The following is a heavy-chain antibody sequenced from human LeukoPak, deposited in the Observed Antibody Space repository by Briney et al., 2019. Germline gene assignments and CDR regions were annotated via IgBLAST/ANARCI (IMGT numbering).Heavy chain of an antibody. CDR1: GYTFTSYG. CDR2: ISAYNGNT. CDR3: ARGSVYATQIYYYYYYMDV. Sequence: ASVKVSCKASGYTFTSYGISWVRQAPGQGLEWMGWISAYNGNTNYARKLQGRVTMTTDTSTSTAYMELRSLRSDDTAVYYCARGSVYATQIYYYYYYMDVWGKGTTVTVSS. D-gene: IGHD2-8*01. J-gene: IGHJ6*03. V-gene: IGHV1-18*01.